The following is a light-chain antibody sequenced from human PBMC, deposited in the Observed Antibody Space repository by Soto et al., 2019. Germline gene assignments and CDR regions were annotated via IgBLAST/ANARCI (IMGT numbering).Light chain of an antibody. J-gene: IGKJ4*01. CDR2: GVS. CDR3: LQYKSWPLT. V-gene: IGKV3-15*01. CDR1: QSLSSY. Sequence: EIVMTQSPATLSVSPGEGATLSCRASQSLSSYLAWYQQKPGQAPRLLIYGVSTRATAIPARFSGSGSGTEFTLTISSLQSEDFAVYYCLQYKSWPLTFGGGTKVEIK.